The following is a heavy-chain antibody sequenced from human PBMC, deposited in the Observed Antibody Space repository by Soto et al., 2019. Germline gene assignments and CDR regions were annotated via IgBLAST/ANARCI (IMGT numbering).Heavy chain of an antibody. CDR3: ARQPLDSSWYYFDY. D-gene: IGHD6-13*01. Sequence: SETLSLTCTVSGGSISSSSYYWGWIRQPPGKGLEWIGSIYYSGSTYYNPSLKSRVTISVDTSKNQFSLKLSSVTAADTAVYYCARQPLDSSWYYFDYWGQGTLVTVSS. CDR1: GGSISSSSYY. J-gene: IGHJ4*02. CDR2: IYYSGST. V-gene: IGHV4-39*01.